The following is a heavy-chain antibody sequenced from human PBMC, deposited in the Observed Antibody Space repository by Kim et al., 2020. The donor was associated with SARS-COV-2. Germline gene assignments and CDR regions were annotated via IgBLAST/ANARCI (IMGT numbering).Heavy chain of an antibody. CDR1: GFSFSRYG. Sequence: GGSLRLSCAASGFSFSRYGIHWVRRAPGKGLEWVAVISDDGRNYYYADSVKGRFTISRDNSKNTVSLQMNSLSADDTALYYCAKDRRAPVGGRFTLTAFDSRGQGTILTVSS. D-gene: IGHD1-26*01. CDR2: ISDDGRNY. CDR3: AKDRRAPVGGRFTLTAFDS. V-gene: IGHV3-30*18. J-gene: IGHJ5*01.